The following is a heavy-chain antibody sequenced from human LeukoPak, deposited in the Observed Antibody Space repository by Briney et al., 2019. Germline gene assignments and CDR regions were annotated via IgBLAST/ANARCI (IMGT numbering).Heavy chain of an antibody. J-gene: IGHJ4*02. D-gene: IGHD6-19*01. CDR3: AKDEIAVEGVFDY. CDR1: GFTFSSYA. V-gene: IGHV3-23*01. CDR2: ISGSGGST. Sequence: PGGSLRLSCAASGFTFSSYAMSWVRQAPGKGLEWVSAISGSGGSTYYADSVKGRFTISRDSSKNTLYLQMNSLRAEDTAVYYCAKDEIAVEGVFDYWGQGTLVTVSS.